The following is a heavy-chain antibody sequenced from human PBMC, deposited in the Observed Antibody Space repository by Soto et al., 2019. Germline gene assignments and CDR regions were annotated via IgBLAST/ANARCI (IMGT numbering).Heavy chain of an antibody. D-gene: IGHD1-20*01. CDR1: GVSITSYY. Sequence: SETLSLTCSVSGVSITSYYWTWIWHSPGKGLEWIGYVNHTGNIYYKPSPKSRVTISLDTSKNQASLRLRSVTAADTAVYYCAREQYNWKLWGQGTLVTVSS. CDR2: VNHTGNI. J-gene: IGHJ4*02. CDR3: AREQYNWKL. V-gene: IGHV4-59*01.